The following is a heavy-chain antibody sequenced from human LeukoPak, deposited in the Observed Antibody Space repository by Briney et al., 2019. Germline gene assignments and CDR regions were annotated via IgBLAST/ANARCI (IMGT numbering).Heavy chain of an antibody. V-gene: IGHV4-34*01. CDR1: GGSFSGHY. CDR3: ARGPQYYDILTGSRIYYYYYYMDV. CDR2: TNHSGST. J-gene: IGHJ6*03. D-gene: IGHD3-9*01. Sequence: SETLSLTCAVYGGSFSGHYWSWIRQPPGKGLEWIGETNHSGSTNYNPSLKSRVTISVDTSKNQFSLKLSSVTAADTAVYYCARGPQYYDILTGSRIYYYYYYMDVWGKGTTVTVSS.